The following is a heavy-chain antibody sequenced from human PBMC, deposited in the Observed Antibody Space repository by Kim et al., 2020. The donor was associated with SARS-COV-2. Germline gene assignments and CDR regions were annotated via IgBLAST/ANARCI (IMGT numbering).Heavy chain of an antibody. V-gene: IGHV3-11*05. D-gene: IGHD5-18*01. CDR3: ARDLSSTTLVTRTYYFDY. Sequence: GGSLRLSCAASGFTFSDYYMSWIRQAPGKGLEWVSDISSRRTYTDYADSVRGRFTISRDNAKNSLYLQINSLRAEDTAIYYCARDLSSTTLVTRTYYFDYWGQGTLVTVSS. CDR1: GFTFSDYY. CDR2: ISSRRTYT. J-gene: IGHJ4*02.